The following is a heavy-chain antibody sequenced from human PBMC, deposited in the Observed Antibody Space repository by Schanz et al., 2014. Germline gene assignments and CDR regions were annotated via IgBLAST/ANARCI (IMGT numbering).Heavy chain of an antibody. J-gene: IGHJ4*02. CDR2: ISYEGNDK. CDR1: GFTVNTNY. Sequence: VQLVESGGGLIQPGGSLRLSCAVSGFTVNTNYMSWVRQAPGKGLEWVAVISYEGNDKYYGDSVKGRFTISRDNSKNTLDLQMNSLRDEDTALYYCVKGGTNTLDSWGQGTLVTVSS. V-gene: IGHV3-30*18. CDR3: VKGGTNTLDS.